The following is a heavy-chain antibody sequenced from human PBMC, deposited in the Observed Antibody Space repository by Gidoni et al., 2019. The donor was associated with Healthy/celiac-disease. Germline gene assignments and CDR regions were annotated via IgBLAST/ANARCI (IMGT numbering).Heavy chain of an antibody. V-gene: IGHV1-24*01. CDR1: GYTLTELS. CDR2: FDPEDGET. D-gene: IGHD1-20*01. CDR3: ATDRPFNWNTAAEFDY. J-gene: IGHJ4*02. Sequence: QVQLVQSGAEVKKPGASMKVYCKVYGYTLTELSMHWVRQAPGKGLEWMGGFDPEDGETIYAQKFQGRVTMTEDTSTDTAYMELSSLRSEDTAVYYCATDRPFNWNTAAEFDYWGQGTLVTVSS.